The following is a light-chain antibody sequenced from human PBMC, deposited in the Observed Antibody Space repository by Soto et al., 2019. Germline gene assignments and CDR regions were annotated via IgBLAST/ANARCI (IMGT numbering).Light chain of an antibody. CDR1: QALNTR. J-gene: IGKJ5*01. CDR2: AAS. CDR3: QQSYITPWT. Sequence: TQSPATLSAFPGDRVTLSCRASQALNTRLAWYQQTPGKAPNLLIYAASSLHSGVPSRFSGSGSGTDFTLTISSLQPEEFATYYCQQSYITPWTFGQWTRLEIK. V-gene: IGKV1-39*01.